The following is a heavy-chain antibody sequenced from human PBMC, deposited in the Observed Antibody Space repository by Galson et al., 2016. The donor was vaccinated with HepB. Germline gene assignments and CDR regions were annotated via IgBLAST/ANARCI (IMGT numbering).Heavy chain of an antibody. J-gene: IGHJ4*02. D-gene: IGHD3/OR15-3a*01. Sequence: SGYTFTSYYMHWVRQAPGPGLEWMGIINPSGGSTSYAQKFQGRVTVTRDTSTSTVYMELSSLRSEDTAVYYCARGTGTGGYFDYWGQGTLVTVSS. CDR1: GYTFTSYY. CDR2: INPSGGST. CDR3: ARGTGTGGYFDY. V-gene: IGHV1-46*01.